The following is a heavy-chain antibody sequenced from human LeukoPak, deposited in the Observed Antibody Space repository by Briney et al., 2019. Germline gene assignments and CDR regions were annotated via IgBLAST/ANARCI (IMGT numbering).Heavy chain of an antibody. J-gene: IGHJ4*02. V-gene: IGHV1-18*01. CDR1: GYTFTIYG. CDR3: ARVHCYGSGVDY. D-gene: IGHD3-10*01. Sequence: ASVKVSCKASGYTFTIYGTSWVRQAPGQGLDWMEWISAYNGNTNYAQKLQGRVTMTTDTSTSTAYMELRSLRSDDTAVYYCARVHCYGSGVDYWGQGTLVTVSS. CDR2: ISAYNGNT.